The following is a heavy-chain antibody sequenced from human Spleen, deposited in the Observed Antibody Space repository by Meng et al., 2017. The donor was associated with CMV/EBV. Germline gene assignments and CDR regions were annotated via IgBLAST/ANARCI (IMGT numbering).Heavy chain of an antibody. D-gene: IGHD2-2*01. CDR1: GYTFIGYS. V-gene: IGHV1-2*02. Sequence: ASVKVSCKASGYTFIGYSIHWVRQAPGQGLEWMGWINPNGGDTNYAQKFQGRVTMTRDTSITSAYMELSRLRSDDTAVYYCAREGSGYCGSTSCFNFDWGQGTLVTVSS. CDR2: INPNGGDT. J-gene: IGHJ4*02. CDR3: AREGSGYCGSTSCFNFD.